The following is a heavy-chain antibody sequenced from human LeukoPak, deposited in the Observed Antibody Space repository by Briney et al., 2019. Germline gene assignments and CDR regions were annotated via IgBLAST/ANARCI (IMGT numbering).Heavy chain of an antibody. CDR2: IYTSGST. J-gene: IGHJ5*02. CDR3: ARERIAAAGTLIWFDP. CDR1: GGSISSYY. Sequence: SXTLSLTCTVSGGSISSYYWSWIRQPAGKGLEWIGRIYTSGSTNYNPSLKSRVTMSVDTSKNQFSLKLSSVTAADTAVYYCARERIAAAGTLIWFDPWGQGTLVTVSS. D-gene: IGHD6-13*01. V-gene: IGHV4-4*07.